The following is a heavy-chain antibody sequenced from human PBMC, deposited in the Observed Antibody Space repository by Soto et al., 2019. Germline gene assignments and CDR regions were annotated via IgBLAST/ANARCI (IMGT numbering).Heavy chain of an antibody. CDR1: GYTFTSYG. V-gene: IGHV1-18*04. D-gene: IGHD6-13*01. CDR2: ISAYNGNT. Sequence: QVQLVQSGAEVKKPGASVKVSCKASGYTFTSYGISWVRQAPGQGLEWLGGISAYNGNTNYAQKLQGRVTMTTATSTSTADMELRSLRSDGTAVYYCARDGWVIAAAGTAFDYWGQGTLVTVSS. CDR3: ARDGWVIAAAGTAFDY. J-gene: IGHJ4*02.